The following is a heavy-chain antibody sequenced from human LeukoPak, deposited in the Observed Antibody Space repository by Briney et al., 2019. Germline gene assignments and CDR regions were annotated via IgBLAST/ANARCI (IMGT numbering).Heavy chain of an antibody. J-gene: IGHJ2*01. D-gene: IGHD3-16*02. CDR2: INHSGST. CDR3: ARHGISVWGSYRSFDL. CDR1: GGSFSGYY. V-gene: IGHV4-34*01. Sequence: SETLSLTCAVYGGSFSGYYWSWIRQPPGKGLEWIGEINHSGSTNYNPSLKSRATISLDTSKNQFSLKLSSVTAADTAVYYCARHGISVWGSYRSFDLWGRGTLVTVSS.